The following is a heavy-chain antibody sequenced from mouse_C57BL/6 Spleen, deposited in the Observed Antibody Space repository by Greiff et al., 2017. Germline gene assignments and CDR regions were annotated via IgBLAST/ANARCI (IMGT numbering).Heavy chain of an antibody. CDR3: ARHEEKSFYYDYDVGAWFAY. Sequence: QVQLQQSGAELVKPGASVKLSCKASGYTFTEYTIHWVKQRSGQGLEWIGWFYPGSGSIKYNEKFKDKATLTADKSSSQVYMALSRLTSEDSAVYCCARHEEKSFYYDYDVGAWFAYWGQGTLVTVSA. V-gene: IGHV1-62-2*01. J-gene: IGHJ3*01. D-gene: IGHD2-4*01. CDR1: GYTFTEYT. CDR2: FYPGSGSI.